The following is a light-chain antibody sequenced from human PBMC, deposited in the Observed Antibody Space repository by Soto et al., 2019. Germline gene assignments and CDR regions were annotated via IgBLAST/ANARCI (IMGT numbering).Light chain of an antibody. CDR2: AAS. Sequence: DIQLTQSPSFLSVSVGDRVTITCRASQGISSYLAWYQQKPGKAPKLLIYAASTLQSGVPSRFSGSGCGTELTRTIISRQPEDFGTYYCQQHNSYPPLFTFGQGTKVDIK. V-gene: IGKV1-9*01. CDR3: QQHNSYPPLFT. J-gene: IGKJ3*01. CDR1: QGISSY.